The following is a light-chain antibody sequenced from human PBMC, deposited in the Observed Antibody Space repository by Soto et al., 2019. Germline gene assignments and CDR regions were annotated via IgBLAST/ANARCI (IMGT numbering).Light chain of an antibody. CDR1: QGVSRK. J-gene: IGKJ4*01. V-gene: IGKV3-15*01. CDR2: GAS. Sequence: EVVMTQSPAILPASPGEGVTLSCRASQGVSRKLAWYQHKPGQAPRLLISGASTGATGIPARFSGSGSGTEFTLTISSLQSEDCAIYYCQQYHTWPITFGGGTKVDIK. CDR3: QQYHTWPIT.